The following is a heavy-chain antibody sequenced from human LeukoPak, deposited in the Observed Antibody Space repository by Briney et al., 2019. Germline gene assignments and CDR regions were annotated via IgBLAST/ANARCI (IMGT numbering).Heavy chain of an antibody. D-gene: IGHD3-10*02. CDR1: GYTFTGYY. Sequence: ASVKVSCKASGYTFTGYYMHWVRQAPGQGLEWMGWINPNSGGTNYAQKFQGRVTMTRDTYISTAYMELSRLRYDDTAVYYCARDLSYYARGDFDYWGQGTLVTVSS. V-gene: IGHV1-2*02. CDR2: INPNSGGT. CDR3: ARDLSYYARGDFDY. J-gene: IGHJ4*02.